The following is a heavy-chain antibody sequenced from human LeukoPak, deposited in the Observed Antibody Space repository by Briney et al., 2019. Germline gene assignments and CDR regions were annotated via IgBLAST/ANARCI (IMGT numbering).Heavy chain of an antibody. CDR3: ARVLTTVVTRWAKAFDI. CDR2: INHSGST. J-gene: IGHJ3*02. CDR1: GGSFSGYY. V-gene: IGHV4-34*01. Sequence: PSETLSLTCAVYGGSFSGYYWSWIRQPPGKGLEWIGEINHSGSTNYNPSLKSRVTISVDTSKNQLSLKLSSVTAADTAVYYCARVLTTVVTRWAKAFDIWGQGTMVTVSS. D-gene: IGHD4-23*01.